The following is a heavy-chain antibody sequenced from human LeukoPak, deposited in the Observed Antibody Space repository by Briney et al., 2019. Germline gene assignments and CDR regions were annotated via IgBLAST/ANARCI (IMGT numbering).Heavy chain of an antibody. J-gene: IGHJ4*01. CDR3: ATLVPAARRPFDY. D-gene: IGHD2-2*01. V-gene: IGHV1-18*01. Sequence: GASVNVSCKASGYTFTRYGISWVRQATGQGLERMGWISAYNGNTNYAQKLQGRVTMTTDTSTSTASMELRSLRADDTAVYYCATLVPAARRPFDYWGQGTLVTVSS. CDR1: GYTFTRYG. CDR2: ISAYNGNT.